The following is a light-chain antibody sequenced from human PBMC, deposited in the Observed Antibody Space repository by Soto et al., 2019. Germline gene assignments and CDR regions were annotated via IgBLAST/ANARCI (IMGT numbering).Light chain of an antibody. CDR1: QSVLYSSNNKNY. CDR2: WAS. CDR3: QQYYSTPWT. J-gene: IGKJ1*01. Sequence: DIVMTQSPDSLAVSLGERATINCKSSQSVLYSSNNKNYLTWYQQKPGQPPKLLIYWASTRESGVPDRFSGSGSGTDYTLTISSLQADDVAVYYCQQYYSTPWTFGKGTNVEIK. V-gene: IGKV4-1*01.